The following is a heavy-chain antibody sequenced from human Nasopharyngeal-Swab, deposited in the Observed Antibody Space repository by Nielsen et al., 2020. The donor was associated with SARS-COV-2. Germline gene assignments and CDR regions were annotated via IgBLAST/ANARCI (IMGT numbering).Heavy chain of an antibody. J-gene: IGHJ6*02. Sequence: GSLRLSCAVYGGSFSGYYWSWIRQPPGKGLEWIGEINHSGSTNYNPSLKSRVTISVDTSKNQFSLKLSSVTAADTAVYYCARLPYGGYLYYYYYGMDVWGQGTTVTVSS. CDR3: ARLPYGGYLYYYYYGMDV. CDR2: INHSGST. D-gene: IGHD4-17*01. V-gene: IGHV4-34*01. CDR1: GGSFSGYY.